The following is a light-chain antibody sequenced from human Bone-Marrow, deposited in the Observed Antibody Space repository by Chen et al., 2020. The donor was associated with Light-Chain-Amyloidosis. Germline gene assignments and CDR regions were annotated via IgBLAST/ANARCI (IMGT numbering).Light chain of an antibody. Sequence: NCMLTHPHSVSESPRKTVIISCNRSSGSIATNYVQWYQQRPGSSPTTVIYEDDQRPSGVPDRFSGSIDRSSNSASLTISGLKTEDEADYYCQSYQGSSQGVFGGGTKLTVL. CDR1: SGSIATNY. V-gene: IGLV6-57*01. J-gene: IGLJ3*02. CDR2: EDD. CDR3: QSYQGSSQGV.